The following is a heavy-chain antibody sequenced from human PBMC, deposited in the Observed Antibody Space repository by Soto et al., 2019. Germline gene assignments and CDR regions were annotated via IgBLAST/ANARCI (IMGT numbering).Heavy chain of an antibody. CDR3: ASDFWTGPPLFDY. Sequence: SETLSLTCNVSGSSISSAYYWVCVRQPPGRGLEWIGSVFHRGTTYYNPSLMSRVTISLDTSKNQFSLKLSSVTAADTAVYYCASDFWTGPPLFDYSGQGALVTVSS. CDR1: GSSISSAYY. V-gene: IGHV4-38-2*02. J-gene: IGHJ4*02. D-gene: IGHD3-3*01. CDR2: VFHRGTT.